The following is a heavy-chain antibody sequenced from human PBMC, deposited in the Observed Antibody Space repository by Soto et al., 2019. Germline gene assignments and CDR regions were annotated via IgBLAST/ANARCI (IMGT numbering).Heavy chain of an antibody. J-gene: IGHJ6*02. CDR2: IDPDDSYT. D-gene: IGHD4-17*01. CDR3: TRRRKTTMTYYYFYGMPV. CDR1: GYSFYTYW. Sequence: PGEALKISCAASGYSFYTYWFKWVRHMPGKGLEWMGRIDPDDSYTDYSPSFKGHVTFSVDRVNNTAYLQWSSLKASDTGMYYCTRRRKTTMTYYYFYGMPVWAQGTTLTGSS. V-gene: IGHV5-10-1*01.